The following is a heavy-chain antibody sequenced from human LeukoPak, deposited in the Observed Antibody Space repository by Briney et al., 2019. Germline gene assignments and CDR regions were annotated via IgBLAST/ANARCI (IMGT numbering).Heavy chain of an antibody. CDR1: GYTFTANY. CDR3: ARDGGYYYMDV. CDR2: IKPNSGDT. Sequence: ASVKVSCKASGYTFTANYMHWVRQAPGQGLEWMGWIKPNSGDTNYAQEFQGRVIVTRDTSTNTAYMELSWLRSDDTAVYYCARDGGYYYMDVWGQGTTVTVSS. D-gene: IGHD2-15*01. V-gene: IGHV1-2*02. J-gene: IGHJ6*02.